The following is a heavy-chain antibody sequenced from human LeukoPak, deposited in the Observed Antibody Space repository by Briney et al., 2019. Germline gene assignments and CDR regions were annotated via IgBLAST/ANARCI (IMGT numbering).Heavy chain of an antibody. V-gene: IGHV4-39*01. D-gene: IGHD2-2*02. Sequence: KPSETLSLTCTVSGGSISSSSYYWGWIRQPPGKGLEWIGSIYYSGSTYYNPSLKRRVTISVDTSKNQFSLKLSSVTAADTAVYYCARQLYCSSTSCYRGNYFDYWGQGTLVTVSS. CDR3: ARQLYCSSTSCYRGNYFDY. CDR2: IYYSGST. J-gene: IGHJ4*02. CDR1: GGSISSSSYY.